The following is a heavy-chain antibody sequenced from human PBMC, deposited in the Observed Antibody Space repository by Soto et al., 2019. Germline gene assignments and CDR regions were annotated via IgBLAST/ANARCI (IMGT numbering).Heavy chain of an antibody. J-gene: IGHJ5*01. CDR1: GGSISSGDYY. CDR3: ARWLSGSRQGFDP. Sequence: QVQLQESGPGLVKPSQTLSLTCTVSGGSISSGDYYLSWIRQHPGKGLEWVGYIDYSGSTYCNPSLMSRVTISVETSKKQFSLNLSSATAAVTAVFYSARWLSGSRQGFDPWGQGILVTVSS. D-gene: IGHD2-15*01. V-gene: IGHV4-31*03. CDR2: IDYSGST.